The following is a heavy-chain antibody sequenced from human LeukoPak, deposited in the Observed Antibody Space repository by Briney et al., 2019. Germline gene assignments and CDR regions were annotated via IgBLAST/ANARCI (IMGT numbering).Heavy chain of an antibody. V-gene: IGHV3-23*01. CDR2: ISGGGGST. CDR1: GFTFSNYA. Sequence: GGSLRLSCAASGFTFSNYAMSWVRQAPGKGLEWVSIISGGGGSTYYADSVKGRFTISRDNSKNTLYLQMNSLRAEDTAVYYCAKAAGDGYNSGSNWGQGTLVTVSS. D-gene: IGHD5-24*01. CDR3: AKAAGDGYNSGSN. J-gene: IGHJ4*02.